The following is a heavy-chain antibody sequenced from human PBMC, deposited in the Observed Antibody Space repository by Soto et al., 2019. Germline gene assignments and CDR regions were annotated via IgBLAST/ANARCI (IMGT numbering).Heavy chain of an antibody. J-gene: IGHJ5*02. CDR2: IPTTSTPI. D-gene: IGHD3-10*01. CDR3: AKGYGSGLNWFDR. Sequence: GGSLRLSCAASGFTFSFYNMVWVRQAPGRGLEWLSYIPTTSTPIYYADSVKGRFTISRDNAKNTFYLQMNSLRAEDTALYYCAKGYGSGLNWFDRWGQGTLVTVSS. V-gene: IGHV3-48*01. CDR1: GFTFSFYN.